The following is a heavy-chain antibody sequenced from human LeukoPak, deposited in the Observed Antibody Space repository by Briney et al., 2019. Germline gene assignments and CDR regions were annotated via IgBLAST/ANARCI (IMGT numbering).Heavy chain of an antibody. CDR2: ISGSGGST. Sequence: GGSLRLSCAASGFTFSSYAMSWVRQAPGKGLEWVSAISGSGGSTYYADSVKGRFTISRDNSKNTLYLQMNSLRAEDTAVYYCAKDRDSSSWYENLRLSYFDYWGQGTLVTVSS. D-gene: IGHD6-13*01. CDR1: GFTFSSYA. J-gene: IGHJ4*02. V-gene: IGHV3-23*01. CDR3: AKDRDSSSWYENLRLSYFDY.